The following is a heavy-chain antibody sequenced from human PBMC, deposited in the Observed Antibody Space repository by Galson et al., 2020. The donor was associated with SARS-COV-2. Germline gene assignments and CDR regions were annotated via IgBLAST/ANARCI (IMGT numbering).Heavy chain of an antibody. J-gene: IGHJ4*02. CDR1: GFTFSSYD. D-gene: IGHD3-10*01. CDR3: ARGTVSPDYYGSGSYFRGWNYYFDY. Sequence: GGSLRLSCAASGFTFSSYDMHWVRQATGKGLEWVSAIGTAGDTYYPGSVKGRFTISRENAKNSLYLQMNSLRAGDTAVYYCARGTVSPDYYGSGSYFRGWNYYFDYWGQGTLVTVSS. V-gene: IGHV3-13*01. CDR2: IGTAGDT.